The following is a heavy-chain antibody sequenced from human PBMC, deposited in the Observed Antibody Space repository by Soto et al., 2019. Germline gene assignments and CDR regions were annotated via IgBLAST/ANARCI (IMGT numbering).Heavy chain of an antibody. CDR3: ARSGSSPSITIFGVAPYYLDY. CDR2: IYYSGST. CDR1: GGSISSGDYY. V-gene: IGHV4-30-4*01. J-gene: IGHJ4*02. Sequence: PSETLSLTYTVSGGSISSGDYYWSWIRQPPGKGLEWIGYIYYSGSTYYNPSLKSRVTISVDTSKNQFSLKLSSVTAADTAVYYCARSGSSPSITIFGVAPYYLDYWGQGTQDTVSS. D-gene: IGHD3-3*01.